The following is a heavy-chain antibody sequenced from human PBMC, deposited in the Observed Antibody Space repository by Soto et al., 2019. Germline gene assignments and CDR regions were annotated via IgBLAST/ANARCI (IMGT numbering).Heavy chain of an antibody. J-gene: IGHJ4*02. CDR3: ARAYCSGGSCYPDY. D-gene: IGHD2-15*01. Sequence: ASVKVSCKASGYTFTSYGISWVRQAPGQGLEWMGWISAYNGNTNYAQKHKGRVTMTTDTSTSTAYMEIRNLRSDDTAVYYCARAYCSGGSCYPDYWGQGTLVTVSS. CDR2: ISAYNGNT. CDR1: GYTFTSYG. V-gene: IGHV1-18*01.